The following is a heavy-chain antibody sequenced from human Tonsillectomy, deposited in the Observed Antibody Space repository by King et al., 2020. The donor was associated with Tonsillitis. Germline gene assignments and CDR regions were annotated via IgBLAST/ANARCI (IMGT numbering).Heavy chain of an antibody. CDR3: ARGADVDASFDY. Sequence: HVQLVQSGAEVKKPGASVKVSCKASGYTFSSCYMHWVRQAPGQGLEWMGIISPSGGSTSDEKKFQGRVTMAIDTSTTTVYMELNSLRSEATALYYCARGADVDASFDYWGQGTLVGVSS. CDR1: GYTFSSCY. V-gene: IGHV1-46*01. D-gene: IGHD2-15*01. J-gene: IGHJ4*02. CDR2: ISPSGGST.